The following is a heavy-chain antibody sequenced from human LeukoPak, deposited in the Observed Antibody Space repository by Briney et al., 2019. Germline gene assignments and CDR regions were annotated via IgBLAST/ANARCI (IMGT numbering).Heavy chain of an antibody. V-gene: IGHV4-59*08. CDR3: ARSLRGYRFATDY. J-gene: IGHJ4*02. CDR1: GDSINRYY. CDR2: IYYSGST. D-gene: IGHD5-18*01. Sequence: SETLSLTCTVSGDSINRYYWSWTRQPPGKGLEWMGYIYYSGSTKYNPSIKSRVTISVDTSKNQFSLKLSSVTAADTAVYYCARSLRGYRFATDYWGQGTLVTVSS.